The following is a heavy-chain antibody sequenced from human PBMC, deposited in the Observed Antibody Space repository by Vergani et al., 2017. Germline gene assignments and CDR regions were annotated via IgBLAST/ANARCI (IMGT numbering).Heavy chain of an antibody. CDR1: GFTFSSYG. J-gene: IGHJ6*03. CDR2: IWYDGSNK. V-gene: IGHV3-33*01. Sequence: QVQLVESGGGVVQPGRSLRLSCAASGFTFSSYGMHWVRQAPGKGLEWVAVIWYDGSNKYYADSVKGRFTISRDNSKNTLYLQMNRLRAEDTAVYYCAAEGTHYYYYMDVWGKGTTVTV. CDR3: AAEGTHYYYYMDV.